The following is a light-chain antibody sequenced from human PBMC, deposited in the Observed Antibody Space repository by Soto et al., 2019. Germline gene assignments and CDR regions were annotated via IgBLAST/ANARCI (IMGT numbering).Light chain of an antibody. CDR2: GPS. CDR1: QSVRSN. V-gene: IGKV3-15*01. CDR3: QQYNNWPPIT. J-gene: IGKJ5*01. Sequence: TQSPSSLSASVGDRFTITCRASQSVRSNLAWYQQKPGQSPRLLXYGPSTRATGIPARFSGSGSGTEFTLTISSLQSEDFAVYYCQQYNNWPPITFGQGTRLEIK.